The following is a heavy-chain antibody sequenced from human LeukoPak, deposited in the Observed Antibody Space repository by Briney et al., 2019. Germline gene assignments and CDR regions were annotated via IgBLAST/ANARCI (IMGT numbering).Heavy chain of an antibody. CDR3: AKDPYCSGGTCYGMDV. CDR1: GFTFSNYA. D-gene: IGHD2-15*01. V-gene: IGHV3-23*01. Sequence: GGSLRLSCEASGFTFSNYAMTWVRQAPGKGLEWVSGISVSGGSTYYADSVKGRFTISRDNSKNTLYLQMSSLRADDTAAYYCAKDPYCSGGTCYGMDVWGQGTTVTVSS. J-gene: IGHJ6*02. CDR2: ISVSGGST.